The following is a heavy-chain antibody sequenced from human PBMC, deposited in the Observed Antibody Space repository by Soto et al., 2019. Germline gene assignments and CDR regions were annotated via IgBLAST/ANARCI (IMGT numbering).Heavy chain of an antibody. CDR3: ARDRVVPAATFYYGMDV. CDR2: IYHSGST. D-gene: IGHD2-2*01. V-gene: IGHV4-38-2*02. J-gene: IGHJ6*02. Sequence: SETLSLTCAVSGYSISSGYYWGWIRQPPGKGLEWIGSIYHSGSTYYNPSLKSRVTISVDTSKNQFSLKLSSVTAADTAVYYCARDRVVPAATFYYGMDVWGQGTTVTVSS. CDR1: GYSISSGYY.